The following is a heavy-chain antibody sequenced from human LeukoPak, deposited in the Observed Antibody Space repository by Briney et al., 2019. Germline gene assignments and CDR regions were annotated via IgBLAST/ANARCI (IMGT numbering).Heavy chain of an antibody. Sequence: SETLSLTCTVSGGSISSSSYYWSWIRQPPGKGLEWIGEINHSGSTNYNPSLKSRVTISVDTSKNQFSLKLSSVTAADTAVYYCARARGGSPYYYYYYMDVWGKGTTVTVSS. CDR2: INHSGST. CDR3: ARARGGSPYYYYYYMDV. V-gene: IGHV4-39*07. CDR1: GGSISSSSYY. J-gene: IGHJ6*03. D-gene: IGHD1-26*01.